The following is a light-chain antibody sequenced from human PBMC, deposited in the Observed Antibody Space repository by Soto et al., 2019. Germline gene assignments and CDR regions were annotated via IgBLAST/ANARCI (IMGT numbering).Light chain of an antibody. Sequence: DIVMTQSPAALSVSPGERATLSCRASQSVGCSVAWYQQKPGQAPRFLMYGASTRAAGVPARFSGSGSGTEFSLTISSLQSEDFAVYYCQHYNTWPPGTFGQGTKLEIK. CDR3: QHYNTWPPGT. J-gene: IGKJ2*02. CDR1: QSVGCS. V-gene: IGKV3-15*01. CDR2: GAS.